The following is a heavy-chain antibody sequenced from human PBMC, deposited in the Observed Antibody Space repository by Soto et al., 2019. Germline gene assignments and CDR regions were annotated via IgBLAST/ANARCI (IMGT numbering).Heavy chain of an antibody. J-gene: IGHJ6*02. CDR2: IISDGGSA. D-gene: IGHD3-10*01. Sequence: GGSLRLSCSASGFTFSTYAMHWVRQAPGKGLEYISAIISDGGSAYYADSVKGRFTISRDNSQNTLYLQMSSLRPEDTAVYYCLKTRIAVRELMGYYYGMDVWGQGTTVTV. V-gene: IGHV3-64D*06. CDR1: GFTFSTYA. CDR3: LKTRIAVRELMGYYYGMDV.